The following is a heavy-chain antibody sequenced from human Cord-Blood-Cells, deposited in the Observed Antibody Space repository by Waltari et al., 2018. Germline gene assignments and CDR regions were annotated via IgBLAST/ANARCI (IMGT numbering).Heavy chain of an antibody. Sequence: QVQLQQWGAGLLKPSETLSLTCAVYGGSFSGYYWSWIRQPPGKGLEWIGEINHSGSTNYNPSLKSRVTISVDTAKNQFSLKLSSVTAADTALYYCARGTTIVVVPAARYWYFDLWGRGTLVTVSS. CDR2: INHSGST. D-gene: IGHD2-2*01. J-gene: IGHJ2*01. CDR3: ARGTTIVVVPAARYWYFDL. CDR1: GGSFSGYY. V-gene: IGHV4-34*01.